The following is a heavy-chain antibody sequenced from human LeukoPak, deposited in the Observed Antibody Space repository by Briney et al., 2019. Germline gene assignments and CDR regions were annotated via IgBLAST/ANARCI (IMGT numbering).Heavy chain of an antibody. Sequence: SVKVSCKASGGTFSSYAISWVRQAPGQGLEWMGGIIPIFGTANYAQRFQGRVTITADESTSTAYMELSSLRSEDTAVYYCTQRAYYCSSTSCYDGTHGMDVWGQGTTVTVSS. CDR1: GGTFSSYA. D-gene: IGHD2-2*01. V-gene: IGHV1-69*13. J-gene: IGHJ6*02. CDR2: IIPIFGTA. CDR3: TQRAYYCSSTSCYDGTHGMDV.